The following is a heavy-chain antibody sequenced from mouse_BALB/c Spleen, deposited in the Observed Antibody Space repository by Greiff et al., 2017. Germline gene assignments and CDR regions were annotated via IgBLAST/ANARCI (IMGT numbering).Heavy chain of an antibody. CDR1: GFTFSSYG. Sequence: EVKLVESGGDLVKPGGSLKLSCAASGFTFSSYGMSWVRQTPDKRLEWVGTISSGGSYTYYPDSVKGRFTISRDNAKNTLYLQMSSMKSEDTAMYYCARGYYGSSYVGYFDVWGAGTTVTVSS. CDR3: ARGYYGSSYVGYFDV. V-gene: IGHV5-6*01. J-gene: IGHJ1*01. CDR2: ISSGGSYT. D-gene: IGHD1-1*01.